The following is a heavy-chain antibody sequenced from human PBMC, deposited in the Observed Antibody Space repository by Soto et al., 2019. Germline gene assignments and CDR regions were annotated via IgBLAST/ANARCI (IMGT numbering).Heavy chain of an antibody. CDR2: ISGSGGST. CDR3: AKDISLGYYYGSGIAFDI. D-gene: IGHD3-10*01. V-gene: IGHV3-23*01. J-gene: IGHJ3*02. CDR1: GFTFSSYA. Sequence: PGGSLRLSCAASGFTFSSYAMSWVRQAPGKGLEWVSAISGSGGSTYYADSVKGRFTISRDNSKNTLYLQMNSLRAEDTAVYYCAKDISLGYYYGSGIAFDIWGQGTMVTVSS.